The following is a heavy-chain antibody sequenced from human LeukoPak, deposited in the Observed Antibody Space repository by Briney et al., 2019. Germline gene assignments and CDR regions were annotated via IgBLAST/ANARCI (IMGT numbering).Heavy chain of an antibody. V-gene: IGHV4-61*02. D-gene: IGHD3-16*01. J-gene: IGHJ4*02. CDR3: ARGPDGITSEY. CDR2: ISTTGST. Sequence: PSETLSLTCTLSGGSISSGSYYWSWIRQPAGKGLEWVGRISTTGSTNCNPSLKSRVTISLDTSKNQFSLKLSSVTTADTAVYYCARGPDGITSEYWGQGTLVTVSS. CDR1: GGSISSGSYY.